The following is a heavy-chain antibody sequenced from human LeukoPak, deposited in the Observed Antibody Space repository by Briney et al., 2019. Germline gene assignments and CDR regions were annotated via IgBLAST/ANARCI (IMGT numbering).Heavy chain of an antibody. CDR2: ISSSSSTI. CDR1: GFTFSNYA. Sequence: GGSLRLSCAASGFTFSNYAMSWVRQAPGKGLEWVSYISSSSSTIYYADSVKGRFTISRDNAKNSLYLQMNSLRAEDTAVYYCAREERDFVVDGGGPSRWGQGTLVTVSS. V-gene: IGHV3-48*01. D-gene: IGHD3-3*01. CDR3: AREERDFVVDGGGPSR. J-gene: IGHJ4*02.